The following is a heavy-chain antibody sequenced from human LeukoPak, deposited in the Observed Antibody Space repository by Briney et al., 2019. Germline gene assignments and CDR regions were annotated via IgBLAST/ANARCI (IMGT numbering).Heavy chain of an antibody. J-gene: IGHJ4*02. Sequence: PGGSLRLSCAASGFTFSSSAMSWFRQAPGKGLEWVLSISGSGSGGSTYYADSVKGRFTMSRDNSKNTLYLQLTSLRAEDTAVYYCAKSGYNRFDYWGQGTLVTVSS. CDR1: GFTFSSSA. CDR3: AKSGYNRFDY. D-gene: IGHD5-24*01. CDR2: ISGSGSGGST. V-gene: IGHV3-23*01.